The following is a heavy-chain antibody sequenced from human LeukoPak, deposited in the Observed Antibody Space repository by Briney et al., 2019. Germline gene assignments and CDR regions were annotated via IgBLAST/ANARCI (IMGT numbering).Heavy chain of an antibody. CDR1: GFSFSTYA. CDR2: ISSSCSTI. J-gene: IGHJ6*04. D-gene: IGHD3-10*02. Sequence: GGSLRLSCAVSGFSFSTYAMNWVRKAPGKGQEWVSYISSSCSTIYYADSVKGRFTISRDNAKNSLYLQMNSLRAEDTAVYYCAELGITMIGGVWGKGTTVTISS. V-gene: IGHV3-48*03. CDR3: AELGITMIGGV.